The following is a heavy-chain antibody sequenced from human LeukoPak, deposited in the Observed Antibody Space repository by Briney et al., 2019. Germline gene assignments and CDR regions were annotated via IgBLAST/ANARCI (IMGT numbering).Heavy chain of an antibody. J-gene: IGHJ4*02. CDR2: IIGSSGDT. D-gene: IGHD5-12*01. CDR3: AKGAYDYIEMGYFDD. CDR1: GFRFSNFA. V-gene: IGHV3-23*01. Sequence: GGSLRLSCAASGFRFSNFAMSWVRQAPGKGLEWVSLIIGSSGDTLYADSVKGRFTISRDTSKNRLYLQMNSLRAEDTALYYCAKGAYDYIEMGYFDDWGQGTLVTVSS.